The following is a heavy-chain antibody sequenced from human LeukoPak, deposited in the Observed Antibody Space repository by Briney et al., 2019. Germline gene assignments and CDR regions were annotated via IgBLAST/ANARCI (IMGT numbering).Heavy chain of an antibody. CDR1: GFTFSSYG. V-gene: IGHV3-30*02. CDR2: IGFDGSKI. J-gene: IGHJ4*02. Sequence: PGGSLRLSCVASGFTFSSYGMQWVRQAPGRGLEWVAFIGFDGSKIYYADSVKGRFTIARDNSKNTVNLQMNSLRVEDTAVYYCAKGQAVAGRGFDYWGQGTLVTVSS. CDR3: AKGQAVAGRGFDY. D-gene: IGHD6-19*01.